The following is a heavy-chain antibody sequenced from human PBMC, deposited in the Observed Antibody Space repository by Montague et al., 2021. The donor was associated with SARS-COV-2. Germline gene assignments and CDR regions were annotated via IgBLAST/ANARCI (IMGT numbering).Heavy chain of an antibody. D-gene: IGHD5-12*01. V-gene: IGHV3-11*01. J-gene: IGHJ3*02. CDR3: ARDKGGYGTFDI. CDR1: GFIFSDYY. CDR2: ISGSGSKT. Sequence: SLRLSCAASGFIFSDYYMTWIRQAPGKGLEWVSPISGSGSKTYYAASVKGRFTISRDTANNSVYLQMKFLGAEDTAVYYCARDKGGYGTFDIWGQGTMVTVSS.